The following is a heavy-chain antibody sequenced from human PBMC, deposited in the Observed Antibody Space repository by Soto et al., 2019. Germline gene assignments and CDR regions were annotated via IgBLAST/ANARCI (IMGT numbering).Heavy chain of an antibody. CDR1: GGSVSSGSYY. J-gene: IGHJ4*02. D-gene: IGHD3-10*01. CDR2: IYYSGST. Sequence: SETLSLTCTVSGGSVSSGSYYWSWIRQPPGKGLEWIGYIYYSGSTNYNPSLKSRVTISVDTSKNQFSLKLSSVTAADTAVYYCARDSAYYGSGSYPFFDYWGQGTLVTVS. V-gene: IGHV4-61*01. CDR3: ARDSAYYGSGSYPFFDY.